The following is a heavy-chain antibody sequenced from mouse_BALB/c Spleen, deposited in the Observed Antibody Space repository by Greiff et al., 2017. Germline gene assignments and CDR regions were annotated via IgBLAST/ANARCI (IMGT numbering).Heavy chain of an antibody. D-gene: IGHD1-2*01. CDR2: INPYNGAT. V-gene: IGHV1-26*01. CDR1: GYSFTGYY. Sequence: EVQLQQSGPELVKPGASVKISCKASGYSFTGYYMHWVKQSHVKSLEWIGRINPYNGATSYNQNFKDKASLTVDKSSSTAYMELHSLTSEDSAVYYCARWGTATSYWGQGTLVTVSA. CDR3: ARWGTATSY. J-gene: IGHJ3*01.